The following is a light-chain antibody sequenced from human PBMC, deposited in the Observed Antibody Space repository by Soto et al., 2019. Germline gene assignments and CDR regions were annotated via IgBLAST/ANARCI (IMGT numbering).Light chain of an antibody. CDR1: SSDVGGYNY. J-gene: IGLJ1*01. V-gene: IGLV2-11*01. Sequence: QSALTQPRSVSGSPGQSVTISCTGTSSDVGGYNYVSWYQQHPGKAPKLMIYDDSKRPSGVPDRFSGSKSGNTASLTISGLQAEDEADYYCCSYAGSPYYVFGTGTKLTVL. CDR3: CSYAGSPYYV. CDR2: DDS.